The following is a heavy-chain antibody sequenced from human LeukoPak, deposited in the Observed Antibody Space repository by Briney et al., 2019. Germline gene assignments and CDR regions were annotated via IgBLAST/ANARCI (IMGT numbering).Heavy chain of an antibody. V-gene: IGHV3-30*02. J-gene: IGHJ4*02. CDR1: GFTFSSYG. D-gene: IGHD3-16*01. CDR3: AKGAWGAKPFDY. Sequence: GGSLRLSCAASGFTFSSYGMHWVRQAPGKGLAWVAFIRYGGSNKYYADSVKARFTISRDNSKNTLYLQMNSLRAEDTAVYYCAKGAWGAKPFDYWGQGTLVTVSS. CDR2: IRYGGSNK.